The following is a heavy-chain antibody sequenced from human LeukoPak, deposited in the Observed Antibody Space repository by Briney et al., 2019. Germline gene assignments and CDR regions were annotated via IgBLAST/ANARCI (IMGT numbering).Heavy chain of an antibody. D-gene: IGHD5-18*01. V-gene: IGHV4-59*01. CDR1: GGSISSYY. Sequence: SETLSLTCTVSGGSISSYYWSWIRQPPGKGLEWIGYIYYSGSTNYNPSLKSRVTISVDTSKNQFSLKLSSVTAADTAVYYCARLDTAMVSHYGMDVWGQGSTVTVSS. J-gene: IGHJ6*02. CDR3: ARLDTAMVSHYGMDV. CDR2: IYYSGST.